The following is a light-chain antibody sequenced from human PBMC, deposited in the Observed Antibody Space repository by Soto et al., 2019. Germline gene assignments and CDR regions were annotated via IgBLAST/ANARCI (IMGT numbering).Light chain of an antibody. J-gene: IGLJ1*01. V-gene: IGLV2-23*02. Sequence: LTPPGSVSGSPGQSITISCTGTSSDVGSYNLVSWYQQHPGKAPKLMIYEVSKRPSGVSNRFSGSKFGNTASLTISGLQAEDEADYYCCSYAGSSTFVVFGTGTKVTVL. CDR2: EVS. CDR1: SSDVGSYNL. CDR3: CSYAGSSTFVV.